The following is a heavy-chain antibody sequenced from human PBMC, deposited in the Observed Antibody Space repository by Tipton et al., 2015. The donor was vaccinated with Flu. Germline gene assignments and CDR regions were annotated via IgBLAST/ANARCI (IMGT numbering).Heavy chain of an antibody. CDR2: ISTSGST. CDR1: GGSISKSY. J-gene: IGHJ3*01. Sequence: TLSLTCTVSGGSISKSYWSWIRQPAGKGLEWIGRISTSGSTNYNASLESRVTMSRDTSKNHFSLRLGSATAADTALYYCARDLRGYSGYTGGDAFDLWGPGIMVTVSS. V-gene: IGHV4-4*07. D-gene: IGHD5-12*01. CDR3: ARDLRGYSGYTGGDAFDL.